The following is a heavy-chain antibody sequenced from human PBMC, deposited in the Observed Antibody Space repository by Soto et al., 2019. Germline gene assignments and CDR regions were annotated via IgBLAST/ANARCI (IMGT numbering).Heavy chain of an antibody. V-gene: IGHV4-34*01. CDR2: INHSGST. CDR3: ARRYYDFWSGYYQTDYYYYMDV. D-gene: IGHD3-3*01. CDR1: GGSFSGYY. Sequence: SETLSLTCAVYGGSFSGYYWSWIRQPPGKGLEWIGEINHSGSTNYNPSLKSRVTISVDTSKNQFSLKLSSVTAADTAVYYCARRYYDFWSGYYQTDYYYYMDVWGKGTTVTVSS. J-gene: IGHJ6*03.